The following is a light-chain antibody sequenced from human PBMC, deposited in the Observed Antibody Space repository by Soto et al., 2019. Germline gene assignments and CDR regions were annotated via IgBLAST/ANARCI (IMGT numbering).Light chain of an antibody. J-gene: IGKJ1*01. V-gene: IGKV1-5*01. CDR2: DAS. CDR3: QQYNSLTWT. CDR1: QSISSW. Sequence: DIQMTQSPSTLSASVGDRVTITCRASQSISSWLAWYQRKPGKAPKLLIYDASSLESGVPSRFSGSGSGTEFTLTISSLQPDDFATYYCQQYNSLTWTFGQGTKVEIK.